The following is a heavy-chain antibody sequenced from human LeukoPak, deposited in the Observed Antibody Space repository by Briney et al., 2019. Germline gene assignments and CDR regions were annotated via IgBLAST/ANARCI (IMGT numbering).Heavy chain of an antibody. CDR3: ARNPVVGYYYYMDV. CDR2: IIPIFGTA. CDR1: GGTFSSYA. V-gene: IGHV1-69*05. J-gene: IGHJ6*03. Sequence: EASVKVSCKASGGTFSSYAISWVRQAPGQGLEWMGGIIPIFGTANYAQKFQGRVTITTDESTSTAYMELSSLRSEDTAVYCCARNPVVGYYYYMDVWGKGTTVTVSS.